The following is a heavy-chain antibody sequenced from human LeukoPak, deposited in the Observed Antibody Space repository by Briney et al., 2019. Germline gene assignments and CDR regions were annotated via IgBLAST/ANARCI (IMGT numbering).Heavy chain of an antibody. D-gene: IGHD2-15*01. CDR3: ARGGGGNWLRRGYFDY. V-gene: IGHV4-34*01. CDR1: GGSFSGYY. J-gene: IGHJ4*02. CDR2: INHSGST. Sequence: KPSETLSLTCAVSGGSFSGYYWSWIRQPPGKGLEWIGEINHSGSTNYNPSLKSRVTISVDTSKNQFSLKLSSVTAADTAVYYCARGGGGNWLRRGYFDYWGQGTLVTVSS.